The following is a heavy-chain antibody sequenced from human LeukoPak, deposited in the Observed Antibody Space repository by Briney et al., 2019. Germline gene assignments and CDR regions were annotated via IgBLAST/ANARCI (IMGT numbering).Heavy chain of an antibody. V-gene: IGHV1-69*05. CDR1: GGTFSSYA. Sequence: GASVKVSCKASGGTFSSYAISWVRQAPGQGLEWMGGIIPIFGTANYAQKFQGRVTITTDESTSTAYMELSSLRSEDTAVYYCARDLGYCSCTSCYSFFDYWGQGTLVTVSS. CDR3: ARDLGYCSCTSCYSFFDY. D-gene: IGHD2-2*01. CDR2: IIPIFGTA. J-gene: IGHJ4*02.